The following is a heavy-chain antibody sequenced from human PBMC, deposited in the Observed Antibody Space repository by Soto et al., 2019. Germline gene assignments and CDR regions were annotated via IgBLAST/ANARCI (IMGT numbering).Heavy chain of an antibody. D-gene: IGHD6-13*01. CDR2: INHSGST. CDR1: GVSFSGYY. Sequence: PSETLSLTCAVYGVSFSGYYWSWIRQPPGKGLEWIGEINHSGSTNYNPSLKSRVTISVDTSKNQFSLKLSSVTAADTAVYYCARKQQLDPSGSPNPSYMDVWGKGTTVTVSS. CDR3: ARKQQLDPSGSPNPSYMDV. V-gene: IGHV4-34*01. J-gene: IGHJ6*03.